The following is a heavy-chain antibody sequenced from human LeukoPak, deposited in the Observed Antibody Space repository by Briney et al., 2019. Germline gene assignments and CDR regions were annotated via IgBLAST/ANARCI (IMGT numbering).Heavy chain of an antibody. CDR3: ARHWYSFDY. CDR1: GGSISSSTYY. D-gene: IGHD6-13*01. CDR2: IYYSGST. Sequence: PSETLSLTCTVSGGSISSSTYYWGWIRQPPGKGLEWIGSIYYSGSTYYNPSLKSRVTISVDTSKNQFSLKLSSVTAADTAVYYCARHWYSFDYWGQGALVTVSS. V-gene: IGHV4-39*01. J-gene: IGHJ4*02.